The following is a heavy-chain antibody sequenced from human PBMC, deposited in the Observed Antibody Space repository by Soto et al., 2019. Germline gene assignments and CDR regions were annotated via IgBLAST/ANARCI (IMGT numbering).Heavy chain of an antibody. CDR1: GGSISSYY. J-gene: IGHJ4*02. Sequence: SETLSLTCTVSGGSISSYYWSWIRQPPGKGLEWIGYIYYSGSTNYHPSLKSRVTISVDTSKNQFYLKLSSVTAADPAVYYCARRWGTYFDYWGQGTLVTVSS. CDR3: ARRWGTYFDY. D-gene: IGHD7-27*01. V-gene: IGHV4-59*01. CDR2: IYYSGST.